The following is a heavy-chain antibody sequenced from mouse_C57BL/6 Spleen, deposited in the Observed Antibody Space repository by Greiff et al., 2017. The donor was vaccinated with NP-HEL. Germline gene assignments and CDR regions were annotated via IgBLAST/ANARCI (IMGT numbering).Heavy chain of an antibody. CDR2: IDPSDSYT. V-gene: IGHV1-50*01. J-gene: IGHJ2*01. Sequence: QVQLQQPGAELVKPGASVKLSCKASGYTFTSYWMQWVKQRPGQGLEWIGEIDPSDSYTNYNQKFKGKATLTVDTSSSTAYMQLSSLTSEDSAVYYCARRKRLYYFDYWGQGTTLTVSS. CDR3: ARRKRLYYFDY. CDR1: GYTFTSYW.